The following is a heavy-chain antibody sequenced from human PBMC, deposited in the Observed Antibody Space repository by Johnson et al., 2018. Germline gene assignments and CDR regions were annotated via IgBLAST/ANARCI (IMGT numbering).Heavy chain of an antibody. CDR1: GFTFSSYA. J-gene: IGHJ3*02. CDR3: AKDLELLWFGELLAAFDI. V-gene: IGHV3-23*04. Sequence: VQLVESGGGLVQPGGSLRLSCAASGFTFSSYAMSWVRQAPGKGLEWVSAISGSGGSTYYADSVKGRFTISRDNSKNTLYLQMNSLRAEDTGVYYCAKDLELLWFGELLAAFDIWGQGTMVTVSS. CDR2: ISGSGGST. D-gene: IGHD3-10*01.